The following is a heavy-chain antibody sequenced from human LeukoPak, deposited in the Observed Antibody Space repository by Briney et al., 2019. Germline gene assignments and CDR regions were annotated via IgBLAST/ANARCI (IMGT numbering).Heavy chain of an antibody. V-gene: IGHV4-34*01. Sequence: SETLSLTCAVYGGSFSGYYWSWIRQPPGKGLEWIGEINHSGSTNYNPSLKSRVTISVDTSKNQLSLKLSSVTAADTAVYYCARDAGYCSGGSRYPGYYYYYGMDVWGQGTTVTVSS. D-gene: IGHD2-15*01. CDR2: INHSGST. CDR1: GGSFSGYY. CDR3: ARDAGYCSGGSRYPGYYYYYGMDV. J-gene: IGHJ6*02.